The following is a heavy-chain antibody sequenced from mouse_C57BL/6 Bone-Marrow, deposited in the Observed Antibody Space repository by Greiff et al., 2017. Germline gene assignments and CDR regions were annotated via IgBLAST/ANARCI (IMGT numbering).Heavy chain of an antibody. J-gene: IGHJ4*01. D-gene: IGHD2-5*01. CDR3: ARRVYYSNYAYAMDY. CDR2: ISSGGSYT. V-gene: IGHV5-6*01. CDR1: GFTFSSYG. Sequence: EVHLVESGGDLVKPGGSLKLSCAASGFTFSSYGMSWVRQTPDKRLAWVATISSGGSYTYYPDSVKGRFTISRDNAKNTLYLQMSSLKSEDTAMYYCARRVYYSNYAYAMDYWGQGTSVTVSS.